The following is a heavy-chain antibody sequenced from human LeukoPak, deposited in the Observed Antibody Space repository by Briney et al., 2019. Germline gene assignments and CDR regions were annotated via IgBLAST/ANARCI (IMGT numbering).Heavy chain of an antibody. J-gene: IGHJ6*02. CDR3: ARDMDGDHGWYGMDV. V-gene: IGHV1-3*01. Sequence: ASVKVSCRASGYTFTSYAMHWVRQAPGQRLEWMGWINAGNGNTKYSQKFQGRVTITRDTSASTAYMELSSLRSEDTAVYYCARDMDGDHGWYGMDVWGQGTTVTVSS. CDR1: GYTFTSYA. D-gene: IGHD4-17*01. CDR2: INAGNGNT.